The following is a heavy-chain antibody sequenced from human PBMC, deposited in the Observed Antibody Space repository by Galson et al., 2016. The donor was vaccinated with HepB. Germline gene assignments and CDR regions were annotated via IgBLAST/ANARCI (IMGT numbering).Heavy chain of an antibody. V-gene: IGHV1-69*08. Sequence: SVKVSCKASGGTFTSNTFNWVRQAPGQGLEWMGKIIPILGTANYAQKFQGKVTITADRSTSAAYMELSSLRSEDTAVYYCARSPPIGWNGDHLDYWGQGTLVTVSS. CDR2: IIPILGTA. J-gene: IGHJ4*02. CDR1: GGTFTSNT. D-gene: IGHD1-1*01. CDR3: ARSPPIGWNGDHLDY.